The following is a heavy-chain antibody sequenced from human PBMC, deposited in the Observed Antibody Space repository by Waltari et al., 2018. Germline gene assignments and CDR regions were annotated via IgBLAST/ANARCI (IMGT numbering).Heavy chain of an antibody. J-gene: IGHJ5*02. Sequence: EVHLVESGVGLVQPGGSLRLSCAVSGFTFSDHRMHGVRQAPGKGLVWVSRINNDGRSTSYADSMKGRFTVSRDNAKNTLYLQMNSLTVDDTAVYYCAKDQWFGAWGQGTLVTVSS. CDR3: AKDQWFGA. CDR2: INNDGRST. CDR1: GFTFSDHR. V-gene: IGHV3-74*01.